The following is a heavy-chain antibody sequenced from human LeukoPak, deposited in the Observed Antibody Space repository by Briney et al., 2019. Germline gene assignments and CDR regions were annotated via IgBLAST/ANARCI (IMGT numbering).Heavy chain of an antibody. CDR3: ARVDRRWLAFDY. CDR1: GGSFSGYY. CDR2: INHSGST. Sequence: PSETLSLTCAVYGGSFSGYYWSWIRQPPGKGLEWIGEINHSGSTNYNPSLKSRVTISVDTSKNQFSLKLSSVTAADTAVYYCARVDRRWLAFDYWGQGTLVTVSS. D-gene: IGHD6-19*01. J-gene: IGHJ4*02. V-gene: IGHV4-34*01.